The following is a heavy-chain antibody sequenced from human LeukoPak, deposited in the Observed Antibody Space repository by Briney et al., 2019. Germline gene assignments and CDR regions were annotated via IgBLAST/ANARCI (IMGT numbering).Heavy chain of an antibody. J-gene: IGHJ4*02. CDR2: IYYTGST. CDR3: ARLGHCTIGVCYTFDY. CDR1: GGFISSGGYY. D-gene: IGHD2-8*01. V-gene: IGHV4-31*03. Sequence: SETLSLTCTVSGGFISSGGYYWSWIRQHPGTGLEWIGYIYYTGSTYYNASLKSRVMISVDTSNNRFSLKLSSVTAADTAVYYCARLGHCTIGVCYTFDYWGQGTLVTVSS.